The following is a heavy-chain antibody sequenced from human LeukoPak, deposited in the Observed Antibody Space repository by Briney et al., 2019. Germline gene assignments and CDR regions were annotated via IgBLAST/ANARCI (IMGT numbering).Heavy chain of an antibody. CDR3: ARDAATSVGMPHY. CDR1: GFTFSSYG. Sequence: GGSLRLSCVASGFTFSSYGMHWVRQAPGKGLEWVAIIWSDGSTKYYVGSVKGRFTISRDSSKSTLYLRMNSLRAEDTAVYYCARDAATSVGMPHYWGQGTVVTVSS. D-gene: IGHD2-2*01. J-gene: IGHJ4*02. CDR2: IWSDGSTK. V-gene: IGHV3-33*01.